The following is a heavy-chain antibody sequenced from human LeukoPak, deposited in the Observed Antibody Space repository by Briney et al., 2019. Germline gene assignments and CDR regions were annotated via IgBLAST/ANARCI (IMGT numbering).Heavy chain of an antibody. J-gene: IGHJ4*02. CDR1: GYTFTSYY. Sequence: ASVKVSCKASGYTFTSYYMHWVRQAPGQGLEWMGIINPSGGSTSYAQKFQGRVTMTRDMSTSTVHMELNSLRPEDTAVYYCAREAMIDTVLPDYWGQGTLVTVSS. CDR2: INPSGGST. V-gene: IGHV1-46*01. D-gene: IGHD3-22*01. CDR3: AREAMIDTVLPDY.